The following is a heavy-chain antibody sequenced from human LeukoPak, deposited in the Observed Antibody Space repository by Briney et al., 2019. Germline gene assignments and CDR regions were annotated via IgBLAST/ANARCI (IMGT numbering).Heavy chain of an antibody. CDR1: GFTFSSYS. V-gene: IGHV3-21*01. CDR3: ARATTVTNYYYDSSGYPIDY. CDR2: ISSSSSYI. D-gene: IGHD3-22*01. Sequence: PGGSLRLSCAASGFTFSSYSMNWVRQAPGKGLEWVSSISSSSSYIYYADAVKGRFTISRDNAKNSLYLQMNSLRAEDTAVYYCARATTVTNYYYDSSGYPIDYWGQGTLVTVPS. J-gene: IGHJ4*02.